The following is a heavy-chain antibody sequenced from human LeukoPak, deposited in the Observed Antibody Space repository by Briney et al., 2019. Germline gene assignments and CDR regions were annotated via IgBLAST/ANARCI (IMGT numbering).Heavy chain of an antibody. CDR3: ARGPHTPDY. Sequence: SETLSLTCTVSGGSISSYYWSWIRQPPGKGLEWIGYIYYSGSTNYNPSLKSRVTISVDTSKNQFSLKLSSVTAADTAAYYCARGPHTPDYWGQGTLVTVSS. J-gene: IGHJ4*02. D-gene: IGHD2-21*01. V-gene: IGHV4-59*08. CDR1: GGSISSYY. CDR2: IYYSGST.